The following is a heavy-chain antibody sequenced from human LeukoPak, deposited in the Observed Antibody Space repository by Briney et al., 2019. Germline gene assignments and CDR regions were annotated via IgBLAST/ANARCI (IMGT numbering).Heavy chain of an antibody. Sequence: GGSLRLSCAASGFTFDDYGMSWVRQAPGKGLEWVSGINWNGGSTGYADSVKGRFTISRDNAKNSLYLQMNSLRAEDTALYYCARDTARVGSNWGVYYYYMDVWGKGTTVTVSS. J-gene: IGHJ6*03. CDR2: INWNGGST. D-gene: IGHD5-24*01. CDR1: GFTFDDYG. V-gene: IGHV3-20*04. CDR3: ARDTARVGSNWGVYYYYMDV.